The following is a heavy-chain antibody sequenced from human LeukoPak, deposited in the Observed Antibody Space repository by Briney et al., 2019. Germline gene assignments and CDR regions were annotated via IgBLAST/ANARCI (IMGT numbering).Heavy chain of an antibody. CDR3: AREVSFLEWSQPLDY. D-gene: IGHD3-3*01. J-gene: IGHJ4*02. Sequence: GGSLRLSCAASGFTVSSNEMSWVRQAPGKGLEWVSSISGGSTYYADSRKGRFTISRDNAKNSLYLQMNSLRAEDTAVYYCAREVSFLEWSQPLDYWGQGTLVTVSS. CDR1: GFTVSSNE. V-gene: IGHV3-38-3*01. CDR2: ISGGST.